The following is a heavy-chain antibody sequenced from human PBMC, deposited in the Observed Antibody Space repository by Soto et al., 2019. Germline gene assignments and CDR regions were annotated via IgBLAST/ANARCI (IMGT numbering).Heavy chain of an antibody. V-gene: IGHV3-7*05. CDR2: MNQAGSEK. D-gene: IGHD1-26*01. CDR1: GFSFRDYW. Sequence: GGSLRLSCGASGFSFRDYWMTWVRQAPGKGLEWVANMNQAGSEKNYVDSVKGRFIISRDNAQNSLYLQTDSLRAEDTAVYYCARQHSGSYCFDYWGQGTLVTVSS. CDR3: ARQHSGSYCFDY. J-gene: IGHJ4*02.